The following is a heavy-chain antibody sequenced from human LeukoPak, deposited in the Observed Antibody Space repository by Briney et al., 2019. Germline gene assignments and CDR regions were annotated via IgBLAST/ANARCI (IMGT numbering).Heavy chain of an antibody. CDR3: ARDYGYCSGGSCHRAFDI. CDR2: ISYDGSDK. CDR1: GFTFSSYA. J-gene: IGHJ3*02. Sequence: GRSLRLSCAASGFTFSSYAMHWVRQAPGKGLEWVAVISYDGSDKYYADSVKGRFTISRDNSKNTLYLQMNSLRAEDTAVYYCARDYGYCSGGSCHRAFDIWGQGTMVTVSS. D-gene: IGHD2-15*01. V-gene: IGHV3-30-3*01.